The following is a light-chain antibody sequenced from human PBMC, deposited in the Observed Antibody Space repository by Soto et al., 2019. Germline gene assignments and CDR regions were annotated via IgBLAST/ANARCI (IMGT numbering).Light chain of an antibody. CDR1: QSVSSH. V-gene: IGKV3-11*01. J-gene: IGKJ1*01. Sequence: EIVLTQSPATLSLSPGERATLSCRASQSVSSHLAWYQQKPGQAPRLLIYDASNRATGITARFSGSGSGTDFTLTISSLEPEDFAFYFCQQRSHWPTFGQGTKVEIK. CDR3: QQRSHWPT. CDR2: DAS.